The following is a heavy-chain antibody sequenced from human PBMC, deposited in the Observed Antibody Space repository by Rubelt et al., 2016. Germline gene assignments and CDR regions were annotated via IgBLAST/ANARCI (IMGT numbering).Heavy chain of an antibody. V-gene: IGHV4-59*12. D-gene: IGHD1-26*01. CDR1: GGSISSYY. J-gene: IGHJ4*02. CDR3: ARLVGATNGAYYFDY. CDR2: IYYSGST. Sequence: QVQLQESGPGLVKPSETLSLTCTVSGGSISSYYWSWIRQPPGKGLEWIGYIYYSGSTNYNPSLKSRVTISVDTSKNQFSLKLSSVTAADTAVYYCARLVGATNGAYYFDYWGQGTLVTVSS.